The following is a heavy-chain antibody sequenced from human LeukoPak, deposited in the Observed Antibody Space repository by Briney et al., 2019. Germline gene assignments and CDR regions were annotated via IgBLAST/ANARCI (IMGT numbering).Heavy chain of an antibody. Sequence: PSETLSLTCAVYGGSSSGYYWSWLRQPPGKGLEWIGEINHSGSTNYNPSLKSRVTISVDTSKNQFSLKLSSVTAADTAVYYCARVRSSSWYGGDYWGQGTLVTVSS. J-gene: IGHJ4*02. CDR2: INHSGST. D-gene: IGHD6-13*01. CDR3: ARVRSSSWYGGDY. V-gene: IGHV4-34*01. CDR1: GGSSSGYY.